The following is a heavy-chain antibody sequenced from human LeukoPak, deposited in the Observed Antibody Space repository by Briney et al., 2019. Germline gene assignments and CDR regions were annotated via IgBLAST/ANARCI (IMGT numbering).Heavy chain of an antibody. J-gene: IGHJ5*02. D-gene: IGHD3-16*01. Sequence: PSETLSLTCTVSGGSISSYYWSWLRQPPGKGLEWIGYIYYSGSTNYNPSLKSRVTISVDTSKNQFSLKLSSVTAADTAVYYCARDPQGLGWFDPWGQGTLVTVSS. CDR2: IYYSGST. CDR3: ARDPQGLGWFDP. V-gene: IGHV4-59*01. CDR1: GGSISSYY.